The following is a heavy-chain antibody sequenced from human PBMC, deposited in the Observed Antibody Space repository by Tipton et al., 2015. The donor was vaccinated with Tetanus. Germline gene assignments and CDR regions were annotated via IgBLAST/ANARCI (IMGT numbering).Heavy chain of an antibody. Sequence: SLRLSCVASGFTFSSYTMNWVRQAPGKGLEWIASISSTSRYIYYADSVKGRFTISRDNSKNSLFLHLSSLRVDGTALYFCVSGSSLDYWGQGTLVAVSP. J-gene: IGHJ4*02. V-gene: IGHV3-21*06. CDR3: VSGSSLDY. CDR1: GFTFSSYT. CDR2: ISSTSRYI. D-gene: IGHD6-6*01.